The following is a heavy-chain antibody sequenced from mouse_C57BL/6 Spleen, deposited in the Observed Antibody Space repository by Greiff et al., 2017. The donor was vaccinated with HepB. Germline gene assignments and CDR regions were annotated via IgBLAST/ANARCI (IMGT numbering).Heavy chain of an antibody. CDR1: GYTFTSYW. CDR2: IHPNSGST. V-gene: IGHV1-64*01. CDR3: ASSGEYGNYFDY. D-gene: IGHD2-10*02. Sequence: QVQLQQPGAELVKPGASVKLSCKASGYTFTSYWMHWVKQRPGQGLEWIGMIHPNSGSTNYNEKFKSKATLTVDKSSSTAYMQLSSLTSEDSAVYYCASSGEYGNYFDYWGQGTTLTVSS. J-gene: IGHJ2*01.